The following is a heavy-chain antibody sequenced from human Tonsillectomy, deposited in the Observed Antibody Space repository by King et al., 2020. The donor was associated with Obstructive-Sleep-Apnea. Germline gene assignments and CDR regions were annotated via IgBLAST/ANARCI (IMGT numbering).Heavy chain of an antibody. J-gene: IGHJ4*02. CDR1: GFSISGTNW. D-gene: IGHD3-9*01. V-gene: IGHV4-28*01. CDR2: IFYSGST. CDR3: ARLGVTGYYFDY. Sequence: QLQESGPGLVKPSDTLSLTCAVSGFSISGTNWWGWIRQPPGKGLEWIGYIFYSGSTYYNPSLKSRVTMSVDTSKNQFSLKLSSVTAVDTAVYYCARLGVTGYYFDYWGQGTLVTVSS.